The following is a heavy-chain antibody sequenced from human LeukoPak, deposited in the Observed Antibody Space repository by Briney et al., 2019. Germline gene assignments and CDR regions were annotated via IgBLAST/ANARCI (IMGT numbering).Heavy chain of an antibody. V-gene: IGHV3-7*04. Sequence: PGGSLRLSCAASGFTFSSYWMSWVRQAPGKGLEWVANIKQDGSEKYYVDSVKGRFTISRDNAKNSLYLQMNSLRAEVTGVYYCARFAEPPQYFDYWGQGTLVTVSS. CDR1: GFTFSSYW. J-gene: IGHJ4*02. CDR2: IKQDGSEK. CDR3: ARFAEPPQYFDY. D-gene: IGHD1-26*01.